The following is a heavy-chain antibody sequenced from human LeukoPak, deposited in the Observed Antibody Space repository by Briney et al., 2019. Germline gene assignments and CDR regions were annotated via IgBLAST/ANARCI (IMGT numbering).Heavy chain of an antibody. CDR1: GFTFRFYA. CDR2: TSGDGSVS. CDR3: AKAYSSSLYGDAFHI. J-gene: IGHJ3*02. Sequence: PGGSLRLSCAGSGFTFRFYAMTWVRQAPGKGLEWVSGTSGDGSVSTHADSVKGRFNISRDNSKNTLYLQLNGLRVEDTAIYYCAKAYSSSLYGDAFHIWGQGTMVTVSP. D-gene: IGHD6-13*01. V-gene: IGHV3-23*01.